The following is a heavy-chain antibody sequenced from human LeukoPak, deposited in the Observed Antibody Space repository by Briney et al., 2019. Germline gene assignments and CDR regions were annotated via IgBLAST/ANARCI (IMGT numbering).Heavy chain of an antibody. CDR2: IHYSGSAYSGSA. J-gene: IGHJ5*02. V-gene: IGHV4-30-4*01. CDR1: AASITRTGDD. Sequence: PSQTLSLTCAVSAASITRTGDDWSWIRQPPGNGLEWIGYIHYSGSAYSGSAYYNPSLRSRVTISEDTSKNQFSLKLTSVTAADTAVYYCAGTPDWFGPWGQGTLVTVSS. CDR3: AGTPDWFGP.